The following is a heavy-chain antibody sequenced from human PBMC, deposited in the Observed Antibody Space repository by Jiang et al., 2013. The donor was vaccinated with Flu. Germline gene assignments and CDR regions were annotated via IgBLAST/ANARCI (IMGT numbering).Heavy chain of an antibody. J-gene: IGHJ4*02. V-gene: IGHV6-1*01. CDR3: AREWRSFDS. D-gene: IGHD3-3*01. CDR1: GDSVSSLSGV. Sequence: QTLSLTCAISGDSVSSLSGVWNWIRQSPSRGLEWLGRTYYRSQWYNDYAGSVKSRITITLESSENQFSLLLNSVTPEDTAVYFCAREWRSFDSWGQGILVTVSS. CDR2: TYYRSQWYN.